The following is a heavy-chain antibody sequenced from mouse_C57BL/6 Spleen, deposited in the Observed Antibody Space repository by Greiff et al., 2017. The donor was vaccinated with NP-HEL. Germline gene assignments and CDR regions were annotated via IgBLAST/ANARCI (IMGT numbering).Heavy chain of an antibody. CDR1: GFTFSSYA. CDR2: ISDGGSYT. J-gene: IGHJ2*01. D-gene: IGHD2-5*01. Sequence: EVKLMESGGGLVKPGGSLKLSCAASGFTFSSYAMSWVRQTPEKRLEWVATISDGGSYTYYPDNVKGRFTISRDNAKNNLYLQMSHLKSEDTAMYYCARDYSNYEYYFDYWGQGTTLTVSS. V-gene: IGHV5-4*01. CDR3: ARDYSNYEYYFDY.